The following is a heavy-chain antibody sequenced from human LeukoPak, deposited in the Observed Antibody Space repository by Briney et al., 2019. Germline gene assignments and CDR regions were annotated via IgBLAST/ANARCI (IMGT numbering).Heavy chain of an antibody. V-gene: IGHV1-18*01. CDR2: ISAYNGNT. Sequence: ASVKVSCKASGYTFTSYGISWVRQAPGQGLEWMGWISAYNGNTNHAQKLQGRVTMTTDTSTSTAYMELRSLRSDDTAVYYCARVGGCSSTSCWVWFDPWGQGTLVPVSS. CDR3: ARVGGCSSTSCWVWFDP. J-gene: IGHJ5*02. CDR1: GYTFTSYG. D-gene: IGHD2-2*01.